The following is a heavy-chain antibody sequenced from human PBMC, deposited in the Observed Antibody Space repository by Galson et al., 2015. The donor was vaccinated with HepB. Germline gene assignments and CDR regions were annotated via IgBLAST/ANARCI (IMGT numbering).Heavy chain of an antibody. V-gene: IGHV3-30-3*01. CDR2: ISFDGSIK. CDR3: ARDYPPYGGFRNFDY. CDR1: GFTFSSYA. J-gene: IGHJ4*02. D-gene: IGHD5-12*01. Sequence: SLRPSCAASGFTFSSYAMHWVRQAPGKGLEWVAVISFDGSIKYYADSVKGRLTISRDNSKNTLYLQMNSPRAEDTAVYYCARDYPPYGGFRNFDYWGQGTLVTVSS.